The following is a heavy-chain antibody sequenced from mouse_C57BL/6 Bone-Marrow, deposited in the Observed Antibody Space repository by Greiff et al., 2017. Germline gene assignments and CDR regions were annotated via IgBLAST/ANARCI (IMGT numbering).Heavy chain of an antibody. V-gene: IGHV1-80*01. CDR1: GYAFSSYW. Sequence: VKLQQSGAELVKPGASVKISCKASGYAFSSYWMNWVKQRPGKGLEWIGQIYPGDGDTNYNGKFKGKATMTADKSSSTAYMPLSSLTSEDSAVYFCARGLRRFYWYFDVWGTGTTVTVSS. J-gene: IGHJ1*03. D-gene: IGHD2-2*01. CDR2: IYPGDGDT. CDR3: ARGLRRFYWYFDV.